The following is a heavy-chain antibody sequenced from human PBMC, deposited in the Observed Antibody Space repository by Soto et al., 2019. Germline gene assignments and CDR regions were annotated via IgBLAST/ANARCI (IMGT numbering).Heavy chain of an antibody. CDR1: GFTFSSYA. CDR2: ISGSGGST. J-gene: IGHJ4*02. D-gene: IGHD2-2*01. CDR3: AKESVLVVPAAILFHY. Sequence: GASLRVSCEPAGFTFSSYAMSRDRQAPGKGLEWVSVISGSGGSTYYADSVKGRFTISRDNSKNTLYLQMNSLRAEDTAVYYCAKESVLVVPAAILFHYWGQGT. V-gene: IGHV3-23*01.